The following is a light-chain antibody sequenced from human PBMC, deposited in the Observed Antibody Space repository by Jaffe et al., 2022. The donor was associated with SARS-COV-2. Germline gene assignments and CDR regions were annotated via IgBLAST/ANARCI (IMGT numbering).Light chain of an antibody. CDR1: QSISSS. CDR3: QQYNSYPIT. CDR2: TAS. V-gene: IGKV1-5*03. J-gene: IGKJ5*01. Sequence: DIQMTQSPSTLSASVGDRVTITCRASQSISSSLAWYQQKPGKAPKLLIYTASRLESGVPSRFSGSGSGTEFTLTISSLQPDDFATYDCQQYNSYPITFGQGTRLEIK.